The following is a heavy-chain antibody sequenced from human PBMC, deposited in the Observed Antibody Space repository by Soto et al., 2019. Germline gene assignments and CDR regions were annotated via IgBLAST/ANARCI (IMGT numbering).Heavy chain of an antibody. CDR2: INSDGSST. V-gene: IGHV3-74*01. CDR3: ARDKLGYCSGGSCYDAFDI. Sequence: GSLRLSCAASGFTFSSYWMHWVRQAPGKGLVWVSRINSDGSSTSYADSVKGRFTISRDNAKNTLYLQMNSLRAEDTAVYYCARDKLGYCSGGSCYDAFDIWGQGTMVTVSS. D-gene: IGHD2-15*01. CDR1: GFTFSSYW. J-gene: IGHJ3*02.